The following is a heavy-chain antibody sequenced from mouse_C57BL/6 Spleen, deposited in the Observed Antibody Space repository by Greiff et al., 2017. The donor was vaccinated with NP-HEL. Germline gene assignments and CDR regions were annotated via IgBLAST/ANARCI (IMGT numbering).Heavy chain of an antibody. D-gene: IGHD1-1*02. V-gene: IGHV5-4*03. Sequence: DVMLVESGGGLVKPGGSLKLSCAASGFTFSSYAMSWVRQTPEKRLEWVATISDGGSYTYYPANVKGRITISRDNAKNNLYLQRSHLKSEDTAMYSCGRGGWHGAFAYWGQGTLVTVSA. CDR2: ISDGGSYT. CDR3: GRGGWHGAFAY. CDR1: GFTFSSYA. J-gene: IGHJ3*01.